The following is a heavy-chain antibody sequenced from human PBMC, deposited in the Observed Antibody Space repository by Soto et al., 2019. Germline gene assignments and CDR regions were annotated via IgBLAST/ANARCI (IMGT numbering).Heavy chain of an antibody. CDR1: GYTFTSYG. CDR2: ISAHNGNT. D-gene: IGHD3-10*01. V-gene: IGHV1-18*01. Sequence: QVHLVQSGAEVKKPGASVKVSCKGSGYTFTSYGITWVRQAPGQGLEWMGWISAHNGNTDYAQKLQGRVTVTRDTSASTAYMELSSLTSDDSVVYYGERGRDGAYLGQGSLVTATS. CDR3: ERGRDGAY. J-gene: IGHJ4*02.